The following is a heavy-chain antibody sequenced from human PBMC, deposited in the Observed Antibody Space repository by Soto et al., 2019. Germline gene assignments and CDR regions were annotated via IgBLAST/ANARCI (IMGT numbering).Heavy chain of an antibody. V-gene: IGHV4-39*01. CDR3: ARLGGGGVPSMFRAFDI. D-gene: IGHD3-10*02. CDR2: IYYSGST. CDR1: GGSISSSSYY. J-gene: IGHJ3*02. Sequence: SETLSLTCTVSGGSISSSSYYWGWIRQPPGKGLEWIGSIYYSGSTYYNPSLKSRVTISVDTSKNQFSLTLSSVTAADTAVYYSARLGGGGVPSMFRAFDIWGQGTMVTVS.